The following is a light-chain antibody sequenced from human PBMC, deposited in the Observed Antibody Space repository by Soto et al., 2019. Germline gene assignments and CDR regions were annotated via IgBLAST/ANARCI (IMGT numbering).Light chain of an antibody. CDR1: QSISIR. CDR2: DAS. CDR3: QKYNSYRT. J-gene: IGKJ1*01. V-gene: IGKV1-5*01. Sequence: DIQMTQSPSTLSASVGDRVTITCRARQSISIRLAWYQQKPGKAPKLLIYDASILKSGVPSRFSGSGSGTEFTLTISSLQPDDFATYYCQKYNSYRTLGQGTKVDIK.